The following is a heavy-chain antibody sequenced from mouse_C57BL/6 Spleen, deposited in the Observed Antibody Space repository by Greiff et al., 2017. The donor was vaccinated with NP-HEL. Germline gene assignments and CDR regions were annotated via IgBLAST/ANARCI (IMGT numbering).Heavy chain of an antibody. CDR3: ARRGSFITYYFDY. D-gene: IGHD1-1*01. CDR2: IHPNSGST. V-gene: IGHV1-64*01. Sequence: VQLQQPGAELVKPGASVKLSCKASGYTFTSYWMHWVKQRPGQGLEWIGMIHPNSGSTNYNEKFKSKATLTVDKSSSTAYMQLSSLTSEDSAVYYCARRGSFITYYFDYWGQGTTLTVSS. J-gene: IGHJ2*01. CDR1: GYTFTSYW.